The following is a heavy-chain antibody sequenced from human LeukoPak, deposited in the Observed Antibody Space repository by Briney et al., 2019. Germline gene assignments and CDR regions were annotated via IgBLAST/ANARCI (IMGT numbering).Heavy chain of an antibody. CDR1: GFTFSSYA. V-gene: IGHV3-23*01. Sequence: GGSLRLSCAASGFTFSSYAMSWVRQAPGKGLEWVSAISGSGGSTYYADSVKGWFTISRDNSKNTLYLQMNSLRAEDTAVYYCAKDIYYYGSGSYYTLYYYYYGMDVWGQGTTVTVSS. J-gene: IGHJ6*02. CDR3: AKDIYYYGSGSYYTLYYYYYGMDV. D-gene: IGHD3-10*01. CDR2: ISGSGGST.